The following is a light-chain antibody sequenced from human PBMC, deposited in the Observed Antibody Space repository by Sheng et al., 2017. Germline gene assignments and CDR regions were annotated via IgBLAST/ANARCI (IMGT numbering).Light chain of an antibody. J-gene: IGKJ5*01. V-gene: IGKV1-9*01. Sequence: DIQLTQTPSLLSTSVGDRVTITCRASQDIGTYLAWYQQKPGKAPNAPLSILHPLCTVGSHHGSPAVDLGQNSLLTITYLLPEDFATYYCQQLHTSPTFGQGTRLDI. CDR1: QDIGTY. CDR3: QQLHTSPT. CDR2: LHP.